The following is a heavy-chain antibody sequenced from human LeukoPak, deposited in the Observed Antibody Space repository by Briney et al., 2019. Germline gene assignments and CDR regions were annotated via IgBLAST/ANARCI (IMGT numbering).Heavy chain of an antibody. D-gene: IGHD6-13*01. J-gene: IGHJ4*02. Sequence: GGSLRLSCAASGFTFSSYAMSWVRQAPGKGLEWVSTISGSGGSTYYADSVKGRFTISRDNSKNTLYLQMNSLRAEDTAVYYCAKDGAADPYYFDYWGQGTLVTVSS. V-gene: IGHV3-23*01. CDR1: GFTFSSYA. CDR2: ISGSGGST. CDR3: AKDGAADPYYFDY.